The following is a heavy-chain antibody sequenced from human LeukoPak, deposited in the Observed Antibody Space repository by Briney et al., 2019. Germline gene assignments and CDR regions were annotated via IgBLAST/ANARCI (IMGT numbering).Heavy chain of an antibody. CDR2: ISSSGSTI. D-gene: IGHD6-19*01. V-gene: IGHV3-48*03. CDR1: GFTFSSYE. Sequence: GGSLRLSCAASGFTFSSYEMNWVRQAPGKGLEWVSYISSSGSTIYYADSVKGRFTISRDNAKNSLYLQMNSLRAEDTAVYYCARDIAVAGTDHDAFDIWGQGTMVTVSS. CDR3: ARDIAVAGTDHDAFDI. J-gene: IGHJ3*02.